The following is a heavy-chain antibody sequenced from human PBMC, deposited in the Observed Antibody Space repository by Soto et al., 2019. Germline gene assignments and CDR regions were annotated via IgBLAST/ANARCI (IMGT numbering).Heavy chain of an antibody. J-gene: IGHJ4*02. Sequence: GGSLRLSCSASGFTFSSYAMHWVRQAPGKGLEYVSAISSNGGSTYYADSVKGRFTISRDNSKNTLYLQMSSLRAEDTAVYYCVKGGASTVTRPYYFDYWGQGTLVTVS. D-gene: IGHD4-17*01. CDR3: VKGGASTVTRPYYFDY. V-gene: IGHV3-64D*06. CDR2: ISSNGGST. CDR1: GFTFSSYA.